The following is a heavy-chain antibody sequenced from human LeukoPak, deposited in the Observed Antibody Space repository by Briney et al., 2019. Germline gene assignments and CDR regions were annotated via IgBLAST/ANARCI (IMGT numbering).Heavy chain of an antibody. J-gene: IGHJ4*02. CDR1: GFSFSDAW. CDR2: INAGGGAT. V-gene: IGHV3-23*01. Sequence: GGSLRLSCAASGFSFSDAWMTWVRQAPGKGLEWVSSINAGGGATYYADSVKGRFTISRDNSKNTLYMQMNSLRAEDTAVYYCAKRYSNNWYYFDYWGQGTLVTVSS. D-gene: IGHD6-13*01. CDR3: AKRYSNNWYYFDY.